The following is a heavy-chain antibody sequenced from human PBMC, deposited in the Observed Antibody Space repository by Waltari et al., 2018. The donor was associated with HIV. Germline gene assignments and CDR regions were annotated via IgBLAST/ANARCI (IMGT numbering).Heavy chain of an antibody. J-gene: IGHJ4*02. Sequence: QVQLVESGGGVVQPGRSLRLSCAASGFIFSSYGMHWVRQAPGKGLEWVAVIWYDGRNKYYADSVKGRFTISRDNSKNTLYLQMNSLRAEDTAVYYCARDWGGVVVTPSFDYWGQGTLVTVSS. CDR2: IWYDGRNK. D-gene: IGHD2-21*02. CDR1: GFIFSSYG. V-gene: IGHV3-33*01. CDR3: ARDWGGVVVTPSFDY.